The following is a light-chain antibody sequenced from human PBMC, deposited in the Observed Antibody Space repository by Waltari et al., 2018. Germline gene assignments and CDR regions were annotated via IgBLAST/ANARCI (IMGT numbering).Light chain of an antibody. V-gene: IGKV3-15*01. CDR2: GAS. CDR1: QSIRSN. J-gene: IGKJ1*01. Sequence: ELVMTQSPATLSVFPGERATLSCRASQSIRSNLAWYQHKPGQVPRILIYGASTRATGIPARFSGSGSGTEFTLTISSLQSEDFAVYFCQQYDNWLGTFGQGTKVEIK. CDR3: QQYDNWLGT.